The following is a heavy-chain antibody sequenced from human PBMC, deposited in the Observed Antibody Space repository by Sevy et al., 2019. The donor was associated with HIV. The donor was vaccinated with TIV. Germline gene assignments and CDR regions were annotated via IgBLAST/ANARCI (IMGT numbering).Heavy chain of an antibody. Sequence: GGSLRLSCAASGFSVSSNYMSWVRQAPGKGPEWVSVIHSGGKISYADSVKGRFTISRDNSKNTLYLQMNSLRAEDTAVYYCAREDIVLGEDNYYGIDVWGQGTTVTVSS. CDR2: IHSGGKI. CDR3: AREDIVLGEDNYYGIDV. CDR1: GFSVSSNY. V-gene: IGHV3-53*01. D-gene: IGHD2-15*01. J-gene: IGHJ6*02.